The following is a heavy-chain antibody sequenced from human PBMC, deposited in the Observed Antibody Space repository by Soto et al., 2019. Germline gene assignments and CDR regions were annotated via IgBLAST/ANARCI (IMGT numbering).Heavy chain of an antibody. Sequence: QVQLMQSGAEVKKPEASVKVSCKASGDTFTDYYIHWVLQAPGQGLEWMGTVNPSGGHTTYAQHFLGRVTMTRDTSTSTLYMELTSLTSDDTAIYYCARGGHVVVVTAALDYWGQGTLVTVSS. J-gene: IGHJ4*02. CDR1: GDTFTDYY. D-gene: IGHD2-21*02. CDR3: ARGGHVVVVTAALDY. CDR2: VNPSGGHT. V-gene: IGHV1-46*01.